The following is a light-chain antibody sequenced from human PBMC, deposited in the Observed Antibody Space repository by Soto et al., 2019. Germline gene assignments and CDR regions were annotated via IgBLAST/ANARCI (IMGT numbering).Light chain of an antibody. CDR2: GAS. CDR3: QQDNNWPLIT. J-gene: IGKJ5*01. Sequence: EIVMTQSPATLSVSPGERATLSCRASQSVNSNLAWYQQKPGQAPRLLIYGASTRATGIPARFSGSGSGTEFPLTISSLQSEDSAVYYCQQDNNWPLITFGQGTRLEI. CDR1: QSVNSN. V-gene: IGKV3-15*01.